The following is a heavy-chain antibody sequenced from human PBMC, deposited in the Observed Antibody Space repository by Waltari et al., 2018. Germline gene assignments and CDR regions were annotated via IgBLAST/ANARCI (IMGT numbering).Heavy chain of an antibody. V-gene: IGHV3-21*02. CDR3: ARGVSITETPWFAY. Sequence: EVQLVESGGGQVKAGGSLGLSCATSGLPFRAYRLNWVRQAPGKGLEWVSSISSSSGNRYYADSVKGRFTISRDNAKNSMYMQLNSLRVEDTAIYYCARGVSITETPWFAYWGQGTLVTVSS. CDR2: ISSSSGNR. J-gene: IGHJ4*02. D-gene: IGHD5-12*01. CDR1: GLPFRAYR.